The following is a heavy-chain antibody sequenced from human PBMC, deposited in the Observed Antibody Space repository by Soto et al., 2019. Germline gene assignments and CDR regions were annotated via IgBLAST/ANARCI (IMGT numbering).Heavy chain of an antibody. CDR2: ISGGGGAT. CDR1: GFTFSRNA. V-gene: IGHV3-23*01. CDR3: AKSEPYGSGSYYFDY. Sequence: EVQLLESGGGLVQPGGSLRLSCAASGFTFSRNAMSWVRQAPGKGLEWVSGISGGGGATYYADSVKGRFTISRDNSKNTLYLQMNSLRAEDTAIYYCAKSEPYGSGSYYFDYWAREPWSPSPQ. D-gene: IGHD1-26*01. J-gene: IGHJ4*02.